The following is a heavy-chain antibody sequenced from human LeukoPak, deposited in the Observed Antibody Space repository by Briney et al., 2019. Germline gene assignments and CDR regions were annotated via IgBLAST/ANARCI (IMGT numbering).Heavy chain of an antibody. Sequence: SQTLSLTCAISGASVSSNGAAWNWLRQSPSRGLEWLGRTYYRSKWFNDYALSVRSRITINPDTSKNQFSLQLNSVTPEDTAVYYCARDPHYAYSIFDSWGQGTLVTVSS. J-gene: IGHJ4*02. CDR3: ARDPHYAYSIFDS. D-gene: IGHD2-15*01. CDR1: GASVSSNGAA. V-gene: IGHV6-1*01. CDR2: TYYRSKWFN.